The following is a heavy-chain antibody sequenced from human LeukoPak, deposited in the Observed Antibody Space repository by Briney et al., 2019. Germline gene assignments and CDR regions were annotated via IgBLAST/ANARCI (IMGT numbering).Heavy chain of an antibody. Sequence: ASVKVSCKASGYTFTGYYVHWVRQAPGQGLGWMGRINPNSGDTNYAQKFQGRVTMTRDTSISTAYMELSRLRSDDTAVYFCARLGYGDYYLGYWGQGTLVTVSS. J-gene: IGHJ4*02. D-gene: IGHD4-17*01. CDR1: GYTFTGYY. CDR3: ARLGYGDYYLGY. V-gene: IGHV1-2*06. CDR2: INPNSGDT.